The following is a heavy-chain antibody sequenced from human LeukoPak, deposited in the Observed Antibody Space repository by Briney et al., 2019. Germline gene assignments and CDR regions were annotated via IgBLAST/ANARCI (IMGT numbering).Heavy chain of an antibody. CDR2: INLSGGST. CDR1: GFIFTRFY. CDR3: ARGSLEAAADY. V-gene: IGHV1-46*01. J-gene: IGHJ4*02. Sequence: ASVKVSCKASGFIFTRFYVHWVRQAPGQGLEWMGIINLSGGSTTFADKFQDRVTMTRDISTSTVSMELNSLTSEDTAVYYCARGSLEAAADYWGQGTLVTVSS. D-gene: IGHD6-13*01.